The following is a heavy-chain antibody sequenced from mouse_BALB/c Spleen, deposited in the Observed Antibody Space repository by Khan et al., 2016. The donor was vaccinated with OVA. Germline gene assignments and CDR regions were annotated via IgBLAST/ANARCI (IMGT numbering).Heavy chain of an antibody. D-gene: IGHD1-1*01. Sequence: VQLKESGPGLVKPSQSLSLTCTVTGYSITSNYAWSWIRQFPGNKLEWMGYISYSGSTNYNPSLKSRIPVTRDTSENQLFLQLNSVTTEDTATYYCARQNYYGYALDYWGQGTSVTVSS. V-gene: IGHV3-2*02. CDR2: ISYSGST. J-gene: IGHJ4*01. CDR3: ARQNYYGYALDY. CDR1: GYSITSNYA.